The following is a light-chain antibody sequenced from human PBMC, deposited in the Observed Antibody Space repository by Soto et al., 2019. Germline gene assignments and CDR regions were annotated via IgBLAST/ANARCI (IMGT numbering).Light chain of an antibody. Sequence: EIVLTQSPGTLSLSPGERATLYCSAIQSVSSSYLAWYQQKPGQAPRLLIYGASSRATGIPDRFSGSGSGTDFTLTISRLEPEDFAVYYCQPYGSSPPLTFGGGTKVDIK. CDR2: GAS. CDR3: QPYGSSPPLT. V-gene: IGKV3-20*01. CDR1: QSVSSSY. J-gene: IGKJ4*01.